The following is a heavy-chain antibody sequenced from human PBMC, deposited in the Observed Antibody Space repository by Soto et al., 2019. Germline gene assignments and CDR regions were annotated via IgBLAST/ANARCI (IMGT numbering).Heavy chain of an antibody. J-gene: IGHJ6*02. CDR2: IVVGSGNT. V-gene: IGHV1-58*02. Sequence: GASVKVSCKASVFTFTSSAMQWVRQARGQRLEWIGWIVVGSGNTNYAQKCQERVTITRDMSTSTAYMELSSLRSEDTAVYYCAADKYGSGSYYSGYYYHGMDVWGQGTTVTVS. CDR3: AADKYGSGSYYSGYYYHGMDV. CDR1: VFTFTSSA. D-gene: IGHD3-10*01.